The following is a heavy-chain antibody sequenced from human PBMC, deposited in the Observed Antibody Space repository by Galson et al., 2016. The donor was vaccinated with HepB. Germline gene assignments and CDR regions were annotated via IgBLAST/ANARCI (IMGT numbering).Heavy chain of an antibody. CDR3: AKVGFSDLDY. J-gene: IGHJ4*02. D-gene: IGHD1-26*01. CDR1: GFTFSSYA. CDR2: ISYDGSSK. V-gene: IGHV3-30*04. Sequence: SLRLSCAASGFTFSSYAMHWVRQAPGKGLEWVAVISYDGSSKYYADSVKGRFTISRDNSKNALYLQMNSLRAEDTAVFYCAKVGFSDLDYWGQGTLVTVSS.